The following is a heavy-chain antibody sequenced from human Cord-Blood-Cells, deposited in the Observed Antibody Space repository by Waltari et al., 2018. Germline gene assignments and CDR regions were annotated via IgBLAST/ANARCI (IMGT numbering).Heavy chain of an antibody. V-gene: IGHV3-30*02. D-gene: IGHD5-18*01. CDR1: GFTFSSYG. CDR2: IRYDGSNK. CDR3: APPHSYDFDY. J-gene: IGHJ4*02. Sequence: QVQLVESGGGVVQPGGSMILSRAASGFTFSSYGMHWVRQAPGKGLEWVAFIRYDGSNKYYADSVKGRFTISRDNSKNTLYLQMNSLRAEDTAVYYCAPPHSYDFDYWGQGTLVTVSS.